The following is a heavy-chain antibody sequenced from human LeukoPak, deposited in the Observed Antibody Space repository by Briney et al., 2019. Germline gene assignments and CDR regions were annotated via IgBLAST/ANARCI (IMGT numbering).Heavy chain of an antibody. CDR3: ARVPTYYDILTGYYYYMDV. J-gene: IGHJ6*03. V-gene: IGHV3-7*01. CDR2: IKQDGSEK. Sequence: GGSLRLSCAASGFTFSSYWMSWVRQAPGKGLEWVANIKQDGSEKYYVDSVKGRFTISRDNAKNSLYLQMNSLRAEDTAVYYCARVPTYYDILTGYYYYMDVWGKGTTVTISS. CDR1: GFTFSSYW. D-gene: IGHD3-9*01.